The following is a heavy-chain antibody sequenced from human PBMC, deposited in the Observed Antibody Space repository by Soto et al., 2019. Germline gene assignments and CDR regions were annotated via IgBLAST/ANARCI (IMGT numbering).Heavy chain of an antibody. CDR3: ARGRNYFDY. Sequence: QVQLQESGPGLVKPSETLSLTCTVSGGSISSYYWSWIRQPPGKGLEWIGYIYYSGSTNYNPPLKSRVTISVDTSKNQFSLKLSSVTAADTAVYYCARGRNYFDYWGQGTLVTVSS. V-gene: IGHV4-59*01. CDR1: GGSISSYY. J-gene: IGHJ4*02. CDR2: IYYSGST.